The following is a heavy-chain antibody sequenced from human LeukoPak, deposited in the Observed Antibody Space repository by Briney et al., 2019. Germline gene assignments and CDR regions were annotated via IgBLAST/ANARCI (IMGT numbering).Heavy chain of an antibody. CDR1: GGSISSYY. Sequence: SETLSLTCTVSGGSISSYYWSWIRQPPGKGLEWIGYIYYGGSTNYNPSLKSRVTISVDTSKSQFSLKLSSVTAADTAVYYCARRIVGATNYFDYWGQGTLVTVSS. CDR2: IYYGGST. D-gene: IGHD1-26*01. V-gene: IGHV4-59*01. J-gene: IGHJ4*02. CDR3: ARRIVGATNYFDY.